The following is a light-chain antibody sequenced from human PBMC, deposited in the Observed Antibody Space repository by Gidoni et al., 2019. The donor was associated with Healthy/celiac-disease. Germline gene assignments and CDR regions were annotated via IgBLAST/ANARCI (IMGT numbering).Light chain of an antibody. V-gene: IGKV3-11*01. CDR2: DAS. Sequence: EIVLTQSPATLSLSPGERATLSCRASQIVSSYVAWYQQKPGQAPRLLIYDASNRATGIPARCSGSGSGTDFTLTISRLEHEDFAVYYCQQRSNWPITFGQGTRLEIK. CDR3: QQRSNWPIT. J-gene: IGKJ5*01. CDR1: QIVSSY.